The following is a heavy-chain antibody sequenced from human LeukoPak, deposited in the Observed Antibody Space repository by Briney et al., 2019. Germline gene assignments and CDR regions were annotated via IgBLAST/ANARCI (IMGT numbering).Heavy chain of an antibody. Sequence: GGSLRLSCAASGFTFSSYGMSWVRQAPGKGLDWVSAISGSGGRTNYADSVAGRFTISRDNSKNTLYLQMDSLRADDTAKYYCAKDSPVATWWGQGTLVTVSS. CDR2: ISGSGGRT. V-gene: IGHV3-23*01. D-gene: IGHD1-26*01. J-gene: IGHJ4*02. CDR1: GFTFSSYG. CDR3: AKDSPVATW.